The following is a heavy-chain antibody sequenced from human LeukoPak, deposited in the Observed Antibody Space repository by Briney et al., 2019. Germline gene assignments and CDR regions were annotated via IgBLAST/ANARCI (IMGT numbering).Heavy chain of an antibody. CDR2: INYSGST. Sequence: WETLSLTCTVSGVSISSYYWRWIRQPPGKGLEWVGYINYSGSTKYNASLKSRVTISVDTSKNQFSLKLSSVTAADTAVYYCARGVVPAAYFNWFDPWGQGTLVTVSS. J-gene: IGHJ5*02. CDR3: ARGVVPAAYFNWFDP. D-gene: IGHD2-2*01. CDR1: GVSISSYY. V-gene: IGHV4-59*01.